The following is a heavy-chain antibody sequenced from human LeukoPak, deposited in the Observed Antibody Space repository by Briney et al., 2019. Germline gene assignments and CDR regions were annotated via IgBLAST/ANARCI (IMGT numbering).Heavy chain of an antibody. CDR2: IYYSGST. D-gene: IGHD3-10*01. CDR3: ARHGGMVRGFSDAFDI. Sequence: PSETLSLTCTVSGGSISSYYWSWIRQPPGKGLEWIGYIYYSGSTNYNPSLKSRVTLSLDTSKNQFSLKLSSVTAADTAMYYCARHGGMVRGFSDAFDIWGQGTMVTVSS. J-gene: IGHJ3*02. CDR1: GGSISSYY. V-gene: IGHV4-59*08.